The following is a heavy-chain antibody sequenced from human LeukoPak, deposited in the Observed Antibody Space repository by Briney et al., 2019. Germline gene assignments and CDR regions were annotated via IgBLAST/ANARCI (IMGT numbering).Heavy chain of an antibody. V-gene: IGHV3-43*02. CDR3: AKDGYGDYDY. Sequence: GGSLRLSCAASGFTFDDYAMHWVRQAPGRGLEWVSLISGHGDSTYYADSVKGRFTISRDNNKNTLYLQMNSLRTEDTALYYCAKDGYGDYDYWGQGTLVTVSS. J-gene: IGHJ4*02. CDR1: GFTFDDYA. CDR2: ISGHGDST. D-gene: IGHD4-17*01.